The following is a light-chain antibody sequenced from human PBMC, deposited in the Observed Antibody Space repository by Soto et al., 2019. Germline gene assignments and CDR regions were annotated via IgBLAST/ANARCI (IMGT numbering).Light chain of an antibody. CDR2: DVS. Sequence: QSALTQPRSVSGSPGQSVTISCTGTSSDVGGYNYVSWYQQHPGKAPKLMIYDVSKRPSGVPDRFSGSKSGNTASLTISGLQAEDEADYYCCSYAGSYSPKVFGTGTKLTAL. CDR1: SSDVGGYNY. CDR3: CSYAGSYSPKV. V-gene: IGLV2-11*01. J-gene: IGLJ1*01.